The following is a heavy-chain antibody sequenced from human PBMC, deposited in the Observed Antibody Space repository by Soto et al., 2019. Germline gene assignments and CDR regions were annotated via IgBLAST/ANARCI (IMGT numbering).Heavy chain of an antibody. V-gene: IGHV3-30*18. CDR2: ISSDGNER. CDR3: GKVSLQRLGWFDS. D-gene: IGHD6-25*01. J-gene: IGHJ5*01. CDR1: GFTFSDYG. Sequence: QVHLVESGGGVVQPGRSLRLSCAASGFTFSDYGMNWVRQAPGKGLEWLAVISSDGNERYYADSLKGRFTISRDNYENTLYLAMSSVRVEDTAVYYGGKVSLQRLGWFDSWGQGTQVTVSS.